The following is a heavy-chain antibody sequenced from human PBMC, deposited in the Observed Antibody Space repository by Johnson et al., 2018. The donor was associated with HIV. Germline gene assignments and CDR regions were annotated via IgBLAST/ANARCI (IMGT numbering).Heavy chain of an antibody. Sequence: VQLVESGGGLVQPGGSLRLSCAASGLTVSSNYMSWVRQAPGKGLEWVSVISSGGSTYYADSVKGRFTISRDNSKNTLYLQMNSLRAEDTAVYYCARESGGSHYVYAFDICGQGTMVTVSS. J-gene: IGHJ3*02. D-gene: IGHD2-15*01. CDR1: GLTVSSNY. CDR3: ARESGGSHYVYAFDI. V-gene: IGHV3-66*01. CDR2: ISSGGST.